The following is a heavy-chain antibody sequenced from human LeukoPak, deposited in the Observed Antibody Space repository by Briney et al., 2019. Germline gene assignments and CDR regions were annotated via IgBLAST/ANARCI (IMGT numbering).Heavy chain of an antibody. D-gene: IGHD3-10*01. CDR1: GGPISTYY. J-gene: IGHJ4*02. CDR2: MYGSGSS. Sequence: PSETLSLTCTLSGGPISTYYYSCIRQPAEKGLECIGRMYGSGSSNYNPTLRSRVRMSLDTSKNQISLTLNPVTAADTAMYYCARGIGSRKDYLDTWAQGTLVTVSS. CDR3: ARGIGSRKDYLDT. V-gene: IGHV4-4*07.